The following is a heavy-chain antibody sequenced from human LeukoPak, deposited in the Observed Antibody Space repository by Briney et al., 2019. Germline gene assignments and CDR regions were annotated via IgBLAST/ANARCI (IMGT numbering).Heavy chain of an antibody. CDR1: GFTFSSYA. CDR3: AKPHVDSEYYFDY. Sequence: GGSLRLSCAASGFTFSSYAMHWVRQAPGKGLEWVAVISYDGSNKYYADSVKGRFTISRDNSKNTLYLQMNSLRAEDTAVYYCAKPHVDSEYYFDYWGQGTLVTVSS. J-gene: IGHJ4*02. D-gene: IGHD5-12*01. CDR2: ISYDGSNK. V-gene: IGHV3-30-3*02.